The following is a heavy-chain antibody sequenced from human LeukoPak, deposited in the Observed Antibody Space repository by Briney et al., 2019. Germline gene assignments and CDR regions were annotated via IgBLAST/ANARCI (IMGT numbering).Heavy chain of an antibody. Sequence: SETLSLTCTVSGGSISSYYWSWIRQPPGKGLEWIGYIYYSGSTNYNPSLKSRVTISVDTSKNQFSLKLSSVTAADTAVYYCARWGAYYDFWSGTRFDPWGQGTLVTVSS. CDR1: GGSISSYY. V-gene: IGHV4-59*08. D-gene: IGHD3-3*01. CDR2: IYYSGST. J-gene: IGHJ5*02. CDR3: ARWGAYYDFWSGTRFDP.